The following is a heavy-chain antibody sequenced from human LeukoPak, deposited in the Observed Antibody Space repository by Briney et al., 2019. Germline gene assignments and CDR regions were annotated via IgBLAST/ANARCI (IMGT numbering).Heavy chain of an antibody. CDR3: ASNHYDFWSGWNY. Sequence: SETLSLTCTVSGGSISSSSYYWGWIRQPPGTGLEWIGSIYYSGSTYYNPSLKSRVTISVDTSKNQFSLKLSSVTAADTAVYYCASNHYDFWSGWNYWGQGTLVTVSS. J-gene: IGHJ4*02. D-gene: IGHD3-3*01. V-gene: IGHV4-39*07. CDR2: IYYSGST. CDR1: GGSISSSSYY.